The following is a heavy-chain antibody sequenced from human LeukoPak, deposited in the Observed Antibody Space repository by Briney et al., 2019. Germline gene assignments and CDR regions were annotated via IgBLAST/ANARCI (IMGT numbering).Heavy chain of an antibody. Sequence: AAVKVSCTASGGTFSSYAISWVRQAPGQGVEWMGGIIPIFGTANYAQKFQGRVTITADESTSTAYMELSSLRSKDTAVYYRARGQPGSGYDYWGQGTLVTVSS. CDR1: GGTFSSYA. J-gene: IGHJ4*02. D-gene: IGHD5-12*01. CDR3: ARGQPGSGYDY. V-gene: IGHV1-69*01. CDR2: IIPIFGTA.